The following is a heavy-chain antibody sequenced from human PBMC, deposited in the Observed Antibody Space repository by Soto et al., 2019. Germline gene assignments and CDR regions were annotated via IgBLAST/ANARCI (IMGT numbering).Heavy chain of an antibody. CDR1: GFTVSNTY. J-gene: IGHJ4*02. V-gene: IGHV3-53*01. CDR2: IYSDGRT. D-gene: IGHD6-25*01. Sequence: HPGGSLRLSCAASGFTVSNTYMSWVRQAPGKGLECVSIIYSDGRTFYADSVKGRFTISRDISKNTLFLQVNSLREDDTAVYYCAKSERVDYWGQGTLVTVSS. CDR3: AKSERVDY.